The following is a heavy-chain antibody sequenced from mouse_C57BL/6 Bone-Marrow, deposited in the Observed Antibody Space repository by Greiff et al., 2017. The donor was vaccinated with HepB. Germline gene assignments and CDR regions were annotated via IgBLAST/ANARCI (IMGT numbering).Heavy chain of an antibody. J-gene: IGHJ4*01. CDR1: GYTFTSYW. Sequence: VQLQQPGAELVKPGASVKLSCKASGYTFTSYWMHWVKQRPGQGLEWIGMIHPNSGSTNYNEKFKSKATLTVDKSSSTAYMQLSSLTSEDTAVYYCTTYYYGSQNAMDYWGQGTSVTVSS. CDR2: IHPNSGST. V-gene: IGHV1-64*01. CDR3: TTYYYGSQNAMDY. D-gene: IGHD1-1*01.